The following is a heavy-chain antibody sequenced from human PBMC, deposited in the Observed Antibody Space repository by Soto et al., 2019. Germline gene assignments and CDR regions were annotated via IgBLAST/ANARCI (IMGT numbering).Heavy chain of an antibody. CDR1: GFTFSNAW. CDR2: IKSKTDGGTT. J-gene: IGHJ6*02. D-gene: IGHD3-16*02. V-gene: IGHV3-15*07. CDR3: TTKGPYDYVWGSYRYYYYYYGMDV. Sequence: GGSLRLSCAASGFTFSNAWMNWVRQAPGKGLEWVGRIKSKTDGGTTDYAAPVKGRFTISRDDSKNTLYLQMNSLKTEDTAVYYCTTKGPYDYVWGSYRYYYYYYGMDVWGQGTTVTVSS.